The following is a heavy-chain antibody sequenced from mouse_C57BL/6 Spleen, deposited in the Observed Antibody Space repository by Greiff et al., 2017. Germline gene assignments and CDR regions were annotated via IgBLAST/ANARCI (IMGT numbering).Heavy chain of an antibody. D-gene: IGHD1-1*01. V-gene: IGHV1-64*01. J-gene: IGHJ1*03. CDR2: IHPNSGST. CDR1: GYTFTSYW. Sequence: QVQLQQPGAELVKPGASVKLSCKASGYTFTSYWMHWVKQRPGQGLEWIGMIHPNSGSTNYNEKFKSKATLTVDKSSSTAYMQLSSLTSEDSAVYYCARSYGSSWGYCDVWGTGTTVTVSS. CDR3: ARSYGSSWGYCDV.